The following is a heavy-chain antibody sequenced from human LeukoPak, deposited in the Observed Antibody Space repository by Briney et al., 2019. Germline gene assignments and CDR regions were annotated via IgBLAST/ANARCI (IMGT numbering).Heavy chain of an antibody. J-gene: IGHJ4*02. V-gene: IGHV4-34*01. D-gene: IGHD2-21*01. Sequence: SETLSLTXAVYGGSFGGYYWSWIRQSPGKGLEWLGEINHSGSTNYNPSLKSRVTISVDTSKNQFSLKLSSVTAADTAVYYCARGILDGYYFDYWGQGTLVTVSS. CDR1: GGSFGGYY. CDR3: ARGILDGYYFDY. CDR2: INHSGST.